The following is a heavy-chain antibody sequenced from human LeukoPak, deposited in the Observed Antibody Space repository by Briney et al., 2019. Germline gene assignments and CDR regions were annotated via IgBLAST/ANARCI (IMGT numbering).Heavy chain of an antibody. V-gene: IGHV3-53*01. D-gene: IGHD3-10*01. CDR3: ARDFRGVFAFDI. CDR1: GFTVSSNY. CDR2: IYSGGST. Sequence: GGSPRLSCAASGFTVSSNYMSWVRQAPGKGLEWVSVIYSGGSTYYADSVKGRFTISRDNSKNTLYLQMNSLRAEDTAVYYCARDFRGVFAFDIWGQGTMVTVSS. J-gene: IGHJ3*02.